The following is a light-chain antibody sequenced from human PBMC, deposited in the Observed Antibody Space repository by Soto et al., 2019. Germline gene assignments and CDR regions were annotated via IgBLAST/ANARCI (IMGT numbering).Light chain of an antibody. CDR2: AVS. CDR3: NSQKISSSRV. CDR1: SSDVGIYNY. J-gene: IGLJ1*01. V-gene: IGLV2-14*01. Sequence: QSALAQPAAVSGSPGQTIAISCTGSSSDVGIYNYVSWYQQHPGKDPKLIIYAVSNRPSGVSNRFSGSRSGNTASLTISGRQGEDEADYYCNSQKISSSRVFGTGTKVTVL.